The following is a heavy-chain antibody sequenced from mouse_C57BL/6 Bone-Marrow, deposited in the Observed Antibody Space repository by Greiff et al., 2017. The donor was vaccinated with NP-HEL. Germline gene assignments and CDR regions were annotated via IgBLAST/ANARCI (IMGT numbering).Heavy chain of an antibody. J-gene: IGHJ1*03. CDR3: ARDSYWYFGV. D-gene: IGHD2-12*01. CDR2: IDPSDSYT. Sequence: VQLQQPGAELVMPGASVKLSCKASGYTFTSYWMHWVKQRPGQGLEWIGEIDPSDSYTNYNQKFKGKSTLTVDTSSSTAYMQLSSLPSEDSAVFNCARDSYWYFGVGGRGNTVTVSA. CDR1: GYTFTSYW. V-gene: IGHV1-69*01.